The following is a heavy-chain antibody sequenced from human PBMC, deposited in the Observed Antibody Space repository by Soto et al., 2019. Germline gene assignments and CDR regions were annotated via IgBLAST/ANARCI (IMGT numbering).Heavy chain of an antibody. J-gene: IGHJ4*02. V-gene: IGHV1-69*13. CDR2: IIPIFGTA. D-gene: IGHD5-12*01. CDR1: GGTFSSYA. Sequence: VKVSCNASGGTFSSYAISWELQAPGQGLEWVGGIIPIFGTANYAQKFQGRVTITADESTSTAYMELSSLRSEDTAVYYCASSRDIVARPGDYWGQGTLVTVSS. CDR3: ASSRDIVARPGDY.